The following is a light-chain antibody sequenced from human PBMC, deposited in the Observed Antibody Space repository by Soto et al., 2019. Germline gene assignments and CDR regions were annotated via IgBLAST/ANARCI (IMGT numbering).Light chain of an antibody. J-gene: IGKJ4*01. Sequence: DILLTQSPATLSLSPGERATLSCRASQSVGISLAWFQQKPGQAPRLLIYDASNRATGIPARFSGSGSGTVFPLTISSLVPEDFAVYYCQQHRSWPQLTFGGGTKVDIK. CDR2: DAS. V-gene: IGKV3-11*01. CDR1: QSVGIS. CDR3: QQHRSWPQLT.